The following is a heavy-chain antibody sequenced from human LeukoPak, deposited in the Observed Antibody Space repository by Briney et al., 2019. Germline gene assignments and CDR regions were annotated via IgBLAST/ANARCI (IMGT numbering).Heavy chain of an antibody. CDR1: GHTFTSYD. Sequence: ASVKVSCKASGHTFTSYDINWVRQATGQGLEWMGWMNPNSGNTGYAQKFQGRVTITRNTSISTAYMELSSLRSEDTAVYYCARGRGAGSYRSDFDYWCQGTLVTVSS. CDR2: MNPNSGNT. CDR3: ARGRGAGSYRSDFDY. J-gene: IGHJ4*02. D-gene: IGHD1-26*01. V-gene: IGHV1-8*03.